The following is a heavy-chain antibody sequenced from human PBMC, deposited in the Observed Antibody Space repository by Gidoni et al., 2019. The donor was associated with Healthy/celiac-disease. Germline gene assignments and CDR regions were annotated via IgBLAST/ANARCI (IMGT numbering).Heavy chain of an antibody. J-gene: IGHJ4*02. Sequence: EVQLVESGGGLFQPGGSLKLSCAASGFTFSGSAMHWVRQASGQGLEWVGRMRSKANSYATAYAASVKGRLTISRDDSKNTAYLQMNSLKTEDTAVYYCTRQAPHFNYDFWSGYPYYFDYWGQGTLVTVSS. CDR3: TRQAPHFNYDFWSGYPYYFDY. CDR2: MRSKANSYAT. CDR1: GFTFSGSA. D-gene: IGHD3-3*01. V-gene: IGHV3-73*01.